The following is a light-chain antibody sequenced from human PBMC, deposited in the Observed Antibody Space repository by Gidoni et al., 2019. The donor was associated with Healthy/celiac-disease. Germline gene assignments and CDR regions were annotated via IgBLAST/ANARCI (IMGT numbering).Light chain of an antibody. CDR3: SSYTSSSTPWV. Sequence: QSALTQPASVSGSTGQSITISCTGTSSDVAGYNYVSWYQQHPGQAPKLMIYDVSNRPSWVSNRFSGSKSGNTASLTISGLQAEDEADYYCSSYTSSSTPWVFGGGTKLTVL. J-gene: IGLJ3*02. CDR1: SSDVAGYNY. V-gene: IGLV2-14*03. CDR2: DVS.